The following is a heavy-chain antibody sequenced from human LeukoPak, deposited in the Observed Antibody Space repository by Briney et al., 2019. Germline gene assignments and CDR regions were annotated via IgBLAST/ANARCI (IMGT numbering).Heavy chain of an antibody. CDR1: GGSFSGYY. CDR3: ARRGVGATLPFDY. D-gene: IGHD1-26*01. J-gene: IGHJ4*02. V-gene: IGHV4-34*01. CDR2: INHSGST. Sequence: RASETLSLTCAVYGGSFSGYYWSWIRQPPGKGLEWIGEINHSGSTNYNPSLKSRVTISVDTSKNQFSLKLSSVTAVDTAVYYCARRGVGATLPFDYWGQGTLVTVSS.